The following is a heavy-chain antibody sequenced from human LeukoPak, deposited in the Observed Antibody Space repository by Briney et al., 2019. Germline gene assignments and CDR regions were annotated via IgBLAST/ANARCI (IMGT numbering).Heavy chain of an antibody. D-gene: IGHD2-15*01. CDR2: TYAGGST. Sequence: GGSLRLSCAASGFSVSNNYMSWVRQAPGKGLEWVSVTYAGGSTQLTGSVKGRFTISRDNAKSTLYLQMNSLRAEDTAVYYCAVVVAATLSFDNWGQGILVTVS. V-gene: IGHV3-66*01. CDR1: GFSVSNNY. J-gene: IGHJ4*02. CDR3: AVVVAATLSFDN.